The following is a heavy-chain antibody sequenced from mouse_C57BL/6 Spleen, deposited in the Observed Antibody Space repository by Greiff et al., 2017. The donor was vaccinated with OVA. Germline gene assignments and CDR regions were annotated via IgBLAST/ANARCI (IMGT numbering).Heavy chain of an antibody. J-gene: IGHJ2*01. CDR2: IYPRDGST. CDR1: GYTFTSYD. V-gene: IGHV1-85*01. CDR3: ARTRNWDGAYFDY. Sequence: QVQLQQSGPELVKPGASVKLSCKASGYTFTSYDINWVKQRPGQGLEWIGWIYPRDGSTKYNEKFKGKATLTVDTSSSTAYMELHSLTSEDSAVYFCARTRNWDGAYFDYWGQGTTLTVSS. D-gene: IGHD4-1*02.